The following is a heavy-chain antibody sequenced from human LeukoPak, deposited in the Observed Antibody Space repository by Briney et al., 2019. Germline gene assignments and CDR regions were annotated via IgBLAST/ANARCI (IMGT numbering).Heavy chain of an antibody. Sequence: GASVKVSCKASGYTFTSYYMHWVRQAPGQGLEWMGIINPSGGSTSYAQKFQGRVTMTRDMSTSTVYMELSSLRSEDTAVYYCARGGETYYYDSSGYYLLDYWGQGTLVTVSS. CDR3: ARGGETYYYDSSGYYLLDY. J-gene: IGHJ4*02. V-gene: IGHV1-46*01. D-gene: IGHD3-22*01. CDR1: GYTFTSYY. CDR2: INPSGGST.